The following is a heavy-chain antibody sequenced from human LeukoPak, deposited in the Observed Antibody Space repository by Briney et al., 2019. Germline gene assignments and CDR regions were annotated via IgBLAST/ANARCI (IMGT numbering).Heavy chain of an antibody. J-gene: IGHJ6*03. V-gene: IGHV3-7*04. D-gene: IGHD2-2*01. CDR2: IKQDGSEK. Sequence: GGSLRLPCAASGFTFSSYWMSWVGQAPGKGLEWVANIKQDGSEKYYLVSVKGRFTISRDNAKNSLYLQMNSLRAEDTAVYYCARVDIVVVPAARGGYYYYYYMDVWGKGTTVTVSS. CDR3: ARVDIVVVPAARGGYYYYYYMDV. CDR1: GFTFSSYW.